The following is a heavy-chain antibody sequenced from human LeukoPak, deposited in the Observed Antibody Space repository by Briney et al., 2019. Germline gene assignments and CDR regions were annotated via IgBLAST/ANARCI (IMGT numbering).Heavy chain of an antibody. CDR2: IWYDGRNK. J-gene: IGHJ4*02. Sequence: GGSLRLSCAASGFTFSSYGMHWVRQAPGRGLEWVALIWYDGRNKYYADSVKGRFTISRDNSKNTLFLQMNSLRAEDTAVYYCARDPDDYGDYSYFDYWGQGTLVTVSS. CDR3: ARDPDDYGDYSYFDY. D-gene: IGHD4-17*01. V-gene: IGHV3-33*01. CDR1: GFTFSSYG.